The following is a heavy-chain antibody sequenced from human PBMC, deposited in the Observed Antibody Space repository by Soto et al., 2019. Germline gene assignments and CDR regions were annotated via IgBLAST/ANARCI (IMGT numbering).Heavy chain of an antibody. V-gene: IGHV1-3*05. J-gene: IGHJ2*01. CDR1: GYTFTSYA. Sequence: QVQLVQSGAEEKKPGASVKVSCKASGYTFTSYAMHWVRQAPGQRLEWMGWINAGNGNTKYSQKFQGRVTITRDTSARAAYMELSSLRSEDTAVYYSATRRRRADFDLWGRGTLVTVSS. CDR2: INAGNGNT. CDR3: ATRRRRADFDL.